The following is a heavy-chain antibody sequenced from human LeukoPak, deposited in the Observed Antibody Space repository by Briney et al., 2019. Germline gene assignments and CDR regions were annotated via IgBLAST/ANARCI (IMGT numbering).Heavy chain of an antibody. V-gene: IGHV4-39*07. CDR2: IYYSGST. J-gene: IGHJ5*02. CDR3: ARDGAYRGNYCGSGMPPVYNWFDP. Sequence: PSETLSLTCTVSGGSISSSSYYWGWIRQPPGKGLEWIGSIYYSGSTYYNPSLKSRVTISVDTSKNQFSLKLSSVTAADTAVYYCARDGAYRGNYCGSGMPPVYNWFDPWGQGTLVTVSS. CDR1: GGSISSSSYY. D-gene: IGHD3-10*01.